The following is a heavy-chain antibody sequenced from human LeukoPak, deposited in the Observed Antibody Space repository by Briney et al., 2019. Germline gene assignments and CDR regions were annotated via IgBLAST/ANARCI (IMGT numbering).Heavy chain of an antibody. Sequence: GGSLRPSCAASGVTVSTIYMGWVRQAPGKGLDWVSVIYPDGRAYYAEAVKGRFTISRDSSENTLFLQMNSLRAEDTAVYYCATLKGWYGEGCFDYWGQGTLVTVSS. D-gene: IGHD3-10*01. J-gene: IGHJ4*02. CDR2: IYPDGRA. CDR3: ATLKGWYGEGCFDY. CDR1: GVTVSTIY. V-gene: IGHV3-53*01.